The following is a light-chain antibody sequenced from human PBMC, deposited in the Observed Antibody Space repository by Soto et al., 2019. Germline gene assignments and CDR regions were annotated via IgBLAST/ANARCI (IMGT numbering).Light chain of an antibody. CDR2: GAS. CDR3: KQYKEWPPFT. J-gene: IGKJ5*01. CDR1: QSVSSY. Sequence: EIVLTQSPATLSSFPGDRVTLSCRASQSVSSYLAWYQQKPGQAPRLLFYGASTRATGIAARFSGSGSGTEFTLSISSLQSEDFAVYYCKQYKEWPPFTFGQGTRLEIK. V-gene: IGKV3-15*01.